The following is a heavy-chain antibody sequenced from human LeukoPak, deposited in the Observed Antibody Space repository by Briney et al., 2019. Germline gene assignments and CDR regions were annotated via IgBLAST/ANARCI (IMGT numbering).Heavy chain of an antibody. Sequence: GGSLRLSCAASGFTFSSYGMHWVRQAPGKGLEWVAVIWYDGSNKYYADSVKGRFTISRDNSKNTLYLQMNSLRAEDTAVYYCAKGPYSSGWYDYWGQGPLVTVSS. CDR1: GFTFSSYG. J-gene: IGHJ4*02. CDR2: IWYDGSNK. CDR3: AKGPYSSGWYDY. V-gene: IGHV3-33*06. D-gene: IGHD6-19*01.